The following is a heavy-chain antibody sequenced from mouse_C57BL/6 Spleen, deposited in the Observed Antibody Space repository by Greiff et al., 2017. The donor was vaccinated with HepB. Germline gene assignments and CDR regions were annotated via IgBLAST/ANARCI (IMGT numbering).Heavy chain of an antibody. V-gene: IGHV1-76*01. CDR2: IYPGSGNT. CDR3: ARSGYGSSYGFAY. J-gene: IGHJ3*01. Sequence: VQLQQSGAELVRPGASVKLSCKASGYTFTDYYINWVKQRPGQGLEWIARIYPGSGNTYYNEKFKGKATLTAEKSSSTAYMQLSSLTSADASVYFCARSGYGSSYGFAYWGQGTLVTVSA. D-gene: IGHD1-1*01. CDR1: GYTFTDYY.